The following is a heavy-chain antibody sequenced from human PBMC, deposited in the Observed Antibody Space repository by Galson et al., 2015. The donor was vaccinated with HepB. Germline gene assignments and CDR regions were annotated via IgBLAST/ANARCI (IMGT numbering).Heavy chain of an antibody. V-gene: IGHV1-69*13. D-gene: IGHD3-3*01. Sequence: SVKVSCKASGGTFSSYAISWVRQAPGQGLEWMGGIIPIYGTANYAQKFQGRVTITADESTSTAYMELSSLRSEDTAVYYCAGKHYDFWSGYYAHYYYYYGMDVWGQGTTVTVSS. CDR1: GGTFSSYA. CDR3: AGKHYDFWSGYYAHYYYYYGMDV. CDR2: IIPIYGTA. J-gene: IGHJ6*02.